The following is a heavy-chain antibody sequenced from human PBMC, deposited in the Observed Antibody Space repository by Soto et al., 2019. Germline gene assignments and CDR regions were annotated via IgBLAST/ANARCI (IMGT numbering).Heavy chain of an antibody. CDR2: IYYSGST. V-gene: IGHV4-39*01. J-gene: IGHJ4*02. D-gene: IGHD2-21*02. CDR3: ARQGGDDFDY. CDR1: GGSISSSSYY. Sequence: QLQLQESGPGLVKPSETLSLTCTVSGGSISSSSYYWGWIRPPPGKGLEWIGSIYYSGSTYYNPPLKSRVTISVDTSKNQFSLKLSSVTAADTAVYYCARQGGDDFDYWGQGTLVTVSS.